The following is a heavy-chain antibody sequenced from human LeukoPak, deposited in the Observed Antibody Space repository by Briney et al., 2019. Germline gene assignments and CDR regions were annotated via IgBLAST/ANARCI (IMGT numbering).Heavy chain of an antibody. D-gene: IGHD1-26*01. Sequence: GGSLRLSCSASGFSFRSYPMHWVRQAPGKGLEWVGFIRSKAYGGTTEYAASVKGRFTISRDDSKSIAYLQMNSLKTEDTAVYYCTRVGVGYYFDYWGQGTLVTVSS. CDR2: IRSKAYGGTT. CDR3: TRVGVGYYFDY. CDR1: GFSFRSYP. J-gene: IGHJ4*02. V-gene: IGHV3-49*02.